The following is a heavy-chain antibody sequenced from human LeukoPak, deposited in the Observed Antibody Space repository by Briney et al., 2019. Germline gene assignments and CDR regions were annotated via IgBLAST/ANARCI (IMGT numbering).Heavy chain of an antibody. Sequence: EPSETLSLTCTVSGGSISSYYWSWIRQPPGKGLEWIGYIYYSGTTNYNPSLKSRVTISVDTSKNQFSLKLSSVTAADTAVYYCARVSPSRYERVDYWGQGTLVTVSS. D-gene: IGHD1-14*01. J-gene: IGHJ4*02. CDR3: ARVSPSRYERVDY. V-gene: IGHV4-59*01. CDR2: IYYSGTT. CDR1: GGSISSYY.